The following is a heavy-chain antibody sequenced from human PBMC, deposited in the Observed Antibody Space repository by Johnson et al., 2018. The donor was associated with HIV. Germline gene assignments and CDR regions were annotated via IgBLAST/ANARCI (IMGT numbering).Heavy chain of an antibody. J-gene: IGHJ3*02. V-gene: IGHV3-74*02. D-gene: IGHD3-22*01. CDR2: INSDGSST. CDR3: ASHYDSSVVDAFDI. Sequence: EKLVESGGGLVQPGGSLRLSCAVSGFTFNTYWMHWVRQAPGKGLVWVSRINSDGSSTSYADSVKGRFTISRDNAKNTLYLQMNSLRAEDTAVYYCASHYDSSVVDAFDIWGQGTMVTVSP. CDR1: GFTFNTYW.